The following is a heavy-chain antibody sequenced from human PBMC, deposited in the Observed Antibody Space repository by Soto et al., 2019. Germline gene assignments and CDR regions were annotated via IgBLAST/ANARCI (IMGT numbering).Heavy chain of an antibody. CDR3: ARVRSYVYSLAY. CDR1: GFTFSSYA. D-gene: IGHD3-16*01. CDR2: ISYDGSNK. Sequence: LRLSCAASGFTFSSYAMHWVRQAPGKGLEWVAVISYDGSNKYYADSVKGRFTVSRDNSKNTLYLQMNSLRAEDTAVYYCARVRSYVYSLAYWGKGTWVLVSP. V-gene: IGHV3-30-3*01. J-gene: IGHJ4*02.